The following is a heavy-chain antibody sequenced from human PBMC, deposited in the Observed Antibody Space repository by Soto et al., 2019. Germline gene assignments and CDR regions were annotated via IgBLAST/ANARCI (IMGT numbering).Heavy chain of an antibody. CDR1: GYTCTTYD. CDR2: ISTYNGNT. J-gene: IGHJ6*02. CDR3: ARDPYHVLMVNAPNLDGMDV. V-gene: IGHV1-18*01. D-gene: IGHD2-8*01. Sequence: QVQLVQSGAEVKKPGASVKVSCKASGYTCTTYDISWVRQAPGQGLEWMGRISTYNGNTNYPQSLQGRLTMTTDTSTTTAYMELRSLRSDDTAVYYCARDPYHVLMVNAPNLDGMDVWGQGTTVTVSS.